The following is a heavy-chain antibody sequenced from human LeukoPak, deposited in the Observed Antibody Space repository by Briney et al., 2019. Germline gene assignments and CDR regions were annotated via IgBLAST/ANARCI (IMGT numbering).Heavy chain of an antibody. Sequence: SETLSLTCTVSGGSISSSSYYWGWIRQPPGKGLEWIGRIYYSGSPYYNPSLKSRVTISVDTSKYQFSLKLSSVTAADTAVYYCARRDQYYYGSGSAVDSWGQGTLVTVSS. J-gene: IGHJ4*02. D-gene: IGHD3-10*01. CDR3: ARRDQYYYGSGSAVDS. CDR1: GGSISSSSYY. CDR2: IYYSGSP. V-gene: IGHV4-39*07.